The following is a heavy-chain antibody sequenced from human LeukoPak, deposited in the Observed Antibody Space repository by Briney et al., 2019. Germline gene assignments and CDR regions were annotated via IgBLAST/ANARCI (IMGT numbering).Heavy chain of an antibody. CDR1: GYTFTSYD. Sequence: ASVKVSCKASGYTFTSYDINWVRQATGQGLEWMGWMNPNSGNTGYAQKFQGRVTMTRNTSISTAYMELSSLRSEDTAVYYCARAHYSGYDEPFDYWGQGTLVTVSS. CDR3: ARAHYSGYDEPFDY. J-gene: IGHJ4*02. D-gene: IGHD5-12*01. V-gene: IGHV1-8*01. CDR2: MNPNSGNT.